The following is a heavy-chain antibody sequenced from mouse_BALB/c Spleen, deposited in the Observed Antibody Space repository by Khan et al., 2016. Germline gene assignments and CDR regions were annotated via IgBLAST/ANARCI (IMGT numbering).Heavy chain of an antibody. CDR3: AKITRTREAMDY. CDR2: IYPGDGDT. CDR1: GYAFSSYW. D-gene: IGHD4-1*01. V-gene: IGHV1-80*01. J-gene: IGHJ4*01. Sequence: QVQLQQSGAELVRPGSSVKISCKASGYAFSSYWMNWVKQRPGQGLEWIGQIYPGDGDTNYNGKFKGKATLTADKSSSTAYMQLSSLTSEDSAVYFCAKITRTREAMDYWGQGTSVTVSS.